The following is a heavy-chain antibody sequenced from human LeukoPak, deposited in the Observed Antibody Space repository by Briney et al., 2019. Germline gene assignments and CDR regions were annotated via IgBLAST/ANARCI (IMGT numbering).Heavy chain of an antibody. Sequence: PGRSLRLSCAASGFTFSSYAMHWVRQAPGKGLEWVAVISYDGSNKYYADSVKGRFTISRDNSKNTLYLQMNSLRAEDTAVYYCARGPQVVPAAISGYFEYWGQGTLVTVSS. J-gene: IGHJ4*02. V-gene: IGHV3-30*01. CDR1: GFTFSSYA. CDR2: ISYDGSNK. D-gene: IGHD2-2*02. CDR3: ARGPQVVPAAISGYFEY.